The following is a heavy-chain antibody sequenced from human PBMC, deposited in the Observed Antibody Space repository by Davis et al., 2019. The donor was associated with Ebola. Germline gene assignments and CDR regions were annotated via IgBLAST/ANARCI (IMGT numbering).Heavy chain of an antibody. CDR1: GGTFSSYA. CDR2: IIPIFGTA. J-gene: IGHJ4*02. Sequence: SVKVSCKASGGTFSSYAISWVRQAPGQGLEWMGGIIPIFGTANYAQKFQGRVTITADESTSTAYMELSSLRSEDTAVYYCARVYYDYVWGSYRYFDYWGQGTLVTVSS. V-gene: IGHV1-69*13. CDR3: ARVYYDYVWGSYRYFDY. D-gene: IGHD3-16*02.